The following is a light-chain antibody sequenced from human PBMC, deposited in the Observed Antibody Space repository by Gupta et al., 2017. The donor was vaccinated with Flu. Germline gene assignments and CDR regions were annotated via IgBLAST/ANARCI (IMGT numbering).Light chain of an antibody. CDR2: VNSDGSH. CDR1: SGHSSYA. J-gene: IGLJ2*01. V-gene: IGLV4-69*01. CDR3: QTWGTGVVV. Sequence: QPVLTQSPSASASLGTSVKLTCTLNSGHSSYAIAWFQQQPERGPRYLMKVNSDGSHSKGDGIPDRFSGSGSGAERYLTISSLQSEDESDYYCQTWGTGVVVFGGGTKLTVL.